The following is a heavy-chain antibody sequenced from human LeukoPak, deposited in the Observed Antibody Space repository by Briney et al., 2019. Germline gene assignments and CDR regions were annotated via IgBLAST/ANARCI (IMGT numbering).Heavy chain of an antibody. V-gene: IGHV4-39*07. CDR3: ARAPISFYGDYVFNWFDP. CDR2: IYYTGST. J-gene: IGHJ5*02. D-gene: IGHD4-17*01. Sequence: SETLSLTCTVTGGSTSFSSYYWGWIRQPPGKGLEWIGTIYYTGSTYYNPSLKSRVTISVDTSKNQFSLKLSSVTAADTAVYYCARAPISFYGDYVFNWFDPWGQGTLVTVSS. CDR1: GGSTSFSSYY.